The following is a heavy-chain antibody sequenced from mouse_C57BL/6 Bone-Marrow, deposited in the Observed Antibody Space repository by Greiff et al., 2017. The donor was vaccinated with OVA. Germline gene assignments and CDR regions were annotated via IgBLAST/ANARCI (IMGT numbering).Heavy chain of an antibody. Sequence: EVMLVESGGGLVQPGGSMKLSCVASGFTFSNYWMNWVRQSPEKGLEWVAQIRLKSDNYATHYAESVKGRFTISRDDSKSSVYLQMNNLRAEDTGIYYCTAAQAPVTAYWGQGTLVTVSA. V-gene: IGHV6-3*01. CDR3: TAAQAPVTAY. D-gene: IGHD3-2*02. CDR1: GFTFSNYW. J-gene: IGHJ3*01. CDR2: IRLKSDNYAT.